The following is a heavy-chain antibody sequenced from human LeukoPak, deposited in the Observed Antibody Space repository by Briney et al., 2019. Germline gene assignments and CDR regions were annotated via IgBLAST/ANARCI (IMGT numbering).Heavy chain of an antibody. CDR2: IYHSGST. CDR3: ARVRWLHAYYCYYYMDV. CDR1: DDSINTYH. J-gene: IGHJ6*03. Sequence: PSETLSLTCTVSDDSINTYHWSWMREPPGKALVWIGYIYHSGSTNYNPSLRSRVTISVDTSKNQFSLTLNSVTAADTAVYYCARVRWLHAYYCYYYMDVWGKGTTVTVSS. V-gene: IGHV4-59*01. D-gene: IGHD3-22*01.